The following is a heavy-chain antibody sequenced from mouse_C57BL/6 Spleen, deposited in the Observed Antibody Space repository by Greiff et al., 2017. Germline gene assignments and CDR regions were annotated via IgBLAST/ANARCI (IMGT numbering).Heavy chain of an antibody. Sequence: EVKLVESGGGLVQPGGSLKLSCAASGFTFSDYGMAWVRQAPRKGPEWVAFISNLAYSIYYGDPVTGRFTISREKAKNTLYLEMSSLRSEDTAMYYCARRDGFYAMDYWGQGTSVTVSS. V-gene: IGHV5-15*04. CDR1: GFTFSDYG. J-gene: IGHJ4*01. CDR3: ARRDGFYAMDY. CDR2: ISNLAYSI. D-gene: IGHD2-3*01.